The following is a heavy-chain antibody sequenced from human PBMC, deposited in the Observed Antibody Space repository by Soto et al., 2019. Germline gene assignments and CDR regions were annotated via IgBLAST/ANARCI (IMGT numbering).Heavy chain of an antibody. J-gene: IGHJ4*02. Sequence: QVQLQESGPGLVKPSETLSLTCTVSGGSVSSGSYYWSWIRQPPGKGLDWIGYIYYSGSTNYNPSLKIRVTISVDPSKNQFSLKLSSVTAADTAVYYCARRRYSYGYGDYWGQGTLVTVSS. CDR1: GGSVSSGSYY. CDR2: IYYSGST. V-gene: IGHV4-61*01. CDR3: ARRRYSYGYGDY. D-gene: IGHD5-18*01.